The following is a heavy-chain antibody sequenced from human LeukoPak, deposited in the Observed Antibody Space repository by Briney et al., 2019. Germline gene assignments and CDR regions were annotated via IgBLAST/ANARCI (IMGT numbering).Heavy chain of an antibody. CDR2: IKQDGSEK. CDR3: ARVPDSRGWHFDY. CDR1: GFTFSNFW. D-gene: IGHD6-19*01. Sequence: PGGSLRLSCAASGFTFSNFWMSWVRQAPGKGLEWVANIKQDGSEKYYVDSVKGRFTISRDNAKNSLYLQMNSLRAEDTAVYYCARVPDSRGWHFDYWGQGTLVPVSS. J-gene: IGHJ4*02. V-gene: IGHV3-7*03.